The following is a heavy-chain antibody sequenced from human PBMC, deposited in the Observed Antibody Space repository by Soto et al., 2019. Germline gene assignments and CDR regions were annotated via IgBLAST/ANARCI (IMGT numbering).Heavy chain of an antibody. V-gene: IGHV1-2*02. CDR1: GYTFTGYY. J-gene: IGHJ3*02. CDR2: INPNSGGT. Sequence: ASVKVSCKASGYTFTGYYMHWVRQAPGQGLEWMGWINPNSGGTNYAQKFQGRVTMTRDTSISTAYMELSRLRSDDTAVYYCARSPPQLVNAFDIWGQGTMVTVSS. CDR3: ARSPPQLVNAFDI. D-gene: IGHD6-13*01.